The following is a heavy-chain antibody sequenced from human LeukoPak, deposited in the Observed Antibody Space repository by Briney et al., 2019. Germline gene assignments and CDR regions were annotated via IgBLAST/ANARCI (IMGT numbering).Heavy chain of an antibody. Sequence: PGGSLRLSCAASGFTLSSYAMSWVRQAPGKGLEWVSYISSSGSTIYYADSVKGRFTISRDNAKNSLYLQMNSLRAEDTAVYYCASADQWLLRAFDIWGQGTMVTVSS. CDR3: ASADQWLLRAFDI. CDR1: GFTLSSYA. V-gene: IGHV3-48*04. D-gene: IGHD3-22*01. CDR2: ISSSGSTI. J-gene: IGHJ3*02.